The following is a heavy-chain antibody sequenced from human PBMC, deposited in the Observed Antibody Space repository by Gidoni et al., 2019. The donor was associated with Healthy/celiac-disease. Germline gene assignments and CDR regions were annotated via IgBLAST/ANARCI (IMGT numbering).Heavy chain of an antibody. CDR1: GFTFSSYW. D-gene: IGHD6-19*01. J-gene: IGHJ3*02. V-gene: IGHV3-7*01. CDR3: ARDVLRWLDAFDI. CDR2: IKQDGSEK. Sequence: EVQLVESGGGLVQPGGSLRLSCAASGFTFSSYWMSWVRQAPGKGLEWVANIKQDGSEKYYVDSVKGRFTISRDNAKNSLYLQMNSLRAEDTAVYYCARDVLRWLDAFDIWGQGTMVTVSS.